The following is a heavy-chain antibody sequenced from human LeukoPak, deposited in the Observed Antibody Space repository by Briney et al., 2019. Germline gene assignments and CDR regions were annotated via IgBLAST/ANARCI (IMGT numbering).Heavy chain of an antibody. CDR2: IRGSGGVT. CDR3: GRDPPGWRIIMAAFDY. D-gene: IGHD3-10*01. V-gene: IGHV3-23*01. CDR1: GFTFSTYA. Sequence: GGSLRLSCAASGFTFSTYAMTWVRQAPGKGLEWVSGIRGSGGVTYYADSVKGRFTISRDNSKNTLYLQMNSLRAEDTAVYYCGRDPPGWRIIMAAFDYSGQGTLVTVSS. J-gene: IGHJ4*02.